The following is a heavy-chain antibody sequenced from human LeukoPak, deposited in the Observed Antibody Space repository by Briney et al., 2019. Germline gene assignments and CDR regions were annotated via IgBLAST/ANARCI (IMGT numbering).Heavy chain of an antibody. CDR2: IDTYSGKT. V-gene: IGHV1-18*01. D-gene: IGHD6-13*01. CDR1: GYTLTELS. Sequence: ASVKVSCKVSGYTLTELSMHWVRQAPGQGLEWMGWIDTYSGKTNYAQKFQGRVTMTSDTSTSTAYMELRSLRSDDTAVYYCARDRGIAEADSFDPWGQGTLVTVSS. CDR3: ARDRGIAEADSFDP. J-gene: IGHJ5*02.